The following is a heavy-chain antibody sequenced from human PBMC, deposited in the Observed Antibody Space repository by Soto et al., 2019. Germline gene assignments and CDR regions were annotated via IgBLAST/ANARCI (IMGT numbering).Heavy chain of an antibody. V-gene: IGHV3-9*01. Sequence: GGSLRLSCAASGFTFNDYSMQWVRQAPGKGLEWVSGISWNSGSIGYADSVKGRFTISRDNAKNFLYLQMNSLRAEDTALYYCAKARSDMITFGGVSLVDYWGQGTLVTVSS. CDR1: GFTFNDYS. CDR3: AKARSDMITFGGVSLVDY. CDR2: ISWNSGSI. D-gene: IGHD3-16*01. J-gene: IGHJ4*02.